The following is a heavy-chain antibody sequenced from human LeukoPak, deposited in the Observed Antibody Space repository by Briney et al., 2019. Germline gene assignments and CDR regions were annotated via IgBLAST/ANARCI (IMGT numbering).Heavy chain of an antibody. CDR1: GFTVSSNY. D-gene: IGHD3-10*01. Sequence: PGGSLRLSCAASGFTVSSNYMSWVRQAPGKGLEWVSVIYSGGSTYYADSVKGRFTISRDNSKNTLYLQMNSLRAEDTAVYYCARNNYYGSGSYLFPYGMDVWGQGTTVTVSS. CDR2: IYSGGST. V-gene: IGHV3-66*01. CDR3: ARNNYYGSGSYLFPYGMDV. J-gene: IGHJ6*02.